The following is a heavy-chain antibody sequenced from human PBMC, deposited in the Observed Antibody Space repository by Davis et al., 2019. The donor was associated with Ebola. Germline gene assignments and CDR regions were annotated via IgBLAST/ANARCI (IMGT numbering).Heavy chain of an antibody. Sequence: HTGGSLTLSCAASGFTFSSYWMHWVRQAPGKGLVWVSRINSDGSSTSYADSVKGRFTISRDNAKNTLYLQMNSLRAEDTAVYYCARVSPMVRGVGFDYWGQGTLVTVSS. D-gene: IGHD3-10*01. J-gene: IGHJ4*02. CDR2: INSDGSST. CDR3: ARVSPMVRGVGFDY. V-gene: IGHV3-74*01. CDR1: GFTFSSYW.